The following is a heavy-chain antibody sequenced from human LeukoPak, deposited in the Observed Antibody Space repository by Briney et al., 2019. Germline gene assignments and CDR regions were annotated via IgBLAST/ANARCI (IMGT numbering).Heavy chain of an antibody. CDR3: ARHVEYCSSTSCYRHNAFDI. CDR2: ISGSGSPT. V-gene: IGHV3-23*01. Sequence: TGGSLRLSCAASGFTFSSNAMSWVRQAPGKGLEWVSTISGSGSPTFYADSVKGRFTISRDNSKNTLFLQMNSLRAEDTAIYYCARHVEYCSSTSCYRHNAFDIWGQGTMVTVSS. D-gene: IGHD2-2*01. CDR1: GFTFSSNA. J-gene: IGHJ3*02.